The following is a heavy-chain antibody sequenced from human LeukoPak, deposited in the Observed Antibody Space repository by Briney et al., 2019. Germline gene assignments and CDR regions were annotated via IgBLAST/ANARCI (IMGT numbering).Heavy chain of an antibody. CDR1: GFTFSTYA. D-gene: IGHD2-2*01. V-gene: IGHV3-23*01. J-gene: IGHJ4*02. CDR3: AKSGPYCSSTSCNYFDY. Sequence: PGGSLRLSCAASGFTFSTYAMSWVRQAPGKGLEWVSSISGSTYTTYYADSVKGRFTISRDNSKNALFLQMNSLRAEDTAVYYCAKSGPYCSSTSCNYFDYWGQGTLVTVSS. CDR2: ISGSTYTT.